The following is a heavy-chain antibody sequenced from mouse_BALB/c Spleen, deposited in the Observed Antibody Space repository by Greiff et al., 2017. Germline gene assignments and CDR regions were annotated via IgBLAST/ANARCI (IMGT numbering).Heavy chain of an antibody. Sequence: EVQVVESGAELVRPGALVKLSCKASGFNIKDYYMHWVKQRPEQGLEWIGWIDPENGNTIYDPKFQGKASITADTSSNTAYLQLSSLTSEDTAVYYCATYDGYYLFAYWGQGTLVTVSA. V-gene: IGHV14-1*02. CDR1: GFNIKDYY. D-gene: IGHD2-3*01. CDR3: ATYDGYYLFAY. J-gene: IGHJ3*01. CDR2: IDPENGNT.